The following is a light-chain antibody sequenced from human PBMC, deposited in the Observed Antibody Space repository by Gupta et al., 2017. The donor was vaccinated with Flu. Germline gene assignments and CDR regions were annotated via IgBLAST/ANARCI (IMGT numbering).Light chain of an antibody. J-gene: IGKJ5*01. V-gene: IGKV6-21*01. Sequence: GSNLHWYQQTPGQSPNLLIKYASQSSSGVPSRFSGSGSGTDFTLTINSVEAEDAATYYCHQSSSLPITFGHGTRLEIK. CDR2: YAS. CDR1: GSN. CDR3: HQSSSLPIT.